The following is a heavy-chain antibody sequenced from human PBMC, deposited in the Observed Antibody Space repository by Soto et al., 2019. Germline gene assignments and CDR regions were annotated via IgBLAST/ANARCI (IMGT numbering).Heavy chain of an antibody. D-gene: IGHD2-8*02. Sequence: QVQLQQWGAGLLKPSETLSLTCAVYGVSFSGYDWTWIRQPPGTGLEWIGEINHSGSSNYNPSLKSRVTISVDTSKNQFSLKLTSVTAADTAVYYCARDKITGLFDYWGQGTLVTVSS. CDR2: INHSGSS. CDR3: ARDKITGLFDY. J-gene: IGHJ4*02. V-gene: IGHV4-34*01. CDR1: GVSFSGYD.